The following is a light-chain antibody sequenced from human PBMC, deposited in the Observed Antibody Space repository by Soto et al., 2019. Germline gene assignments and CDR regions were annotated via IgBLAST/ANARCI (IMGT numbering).Light chain of an antibody. CDR3: QQYGSSPLT. Sequence: EIVLTQSPGTLSLSPGERATLSCRASPSVSTNYLAWYQQNPGQAPKVLIYRASSRATGVPDRFSGSGSGTDFTLTITRLEPEDFAVYYCQQYGSSPLTFGGGTKVDIK. J-gene: IGKJ4*01. V-gene: IGKV3-20*01. CDR2: RAS. CDR1: PSVSTNY.